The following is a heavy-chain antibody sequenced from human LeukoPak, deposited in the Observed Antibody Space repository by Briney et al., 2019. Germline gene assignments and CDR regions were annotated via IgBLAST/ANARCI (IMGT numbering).Heavy chain of an antibody. V-gene: IGHV3-21*01. J-gene: IGHJ3*02. D-gene: IGHD3-3*01. CDR2: ISSRSSYI. Sequence: GSLRLSCAASGFTFSSYSMNWVRQAPGKGLEWVSSISSRSSYIYYADSVKGPFTISRDNAKNSLYLQMNRLRGEDTAVYYCAREGDYDFWSGYSSGAFDIWGQGTMVTVSS. CDR3: AREGDYDFWSGYSSGAFDI. CDR1: GFTFSSYS.